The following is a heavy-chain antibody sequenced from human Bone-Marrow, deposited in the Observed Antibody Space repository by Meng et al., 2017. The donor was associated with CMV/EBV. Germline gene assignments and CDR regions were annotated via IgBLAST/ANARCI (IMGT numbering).Heavy chain of an antibody. CDR1: GYTFTGYY. CDR3: ARDSDSSYSGGWFDP. CDR2: INPNSGGT. J-gene: IGHJ5*02. D-gene: IGHD2-21*01. Sequence: ASVKVSCKASGYTFTGYYLHWVRQAPGQGLEWMGWINPNSGGTTYAPKFQGRVTMTRDTSISTAYMELSRLRSEDTAVYYCARDSDSSYSGGWFDPWGQGTLVTVSS. V-gene: IGHV1-2*02.